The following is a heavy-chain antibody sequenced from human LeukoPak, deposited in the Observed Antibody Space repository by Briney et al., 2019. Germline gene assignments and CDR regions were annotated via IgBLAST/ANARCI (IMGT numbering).Heavy chain of an antibody. D-gene: IGHD1-26*01. CDR1: GFTFSSSA. CDR3: AKRSSSGSPGY. Sequence: GGSLRLSCAASGFTFSSSAMSWVRQAPGKGLEWVSAISNNGGYTYYADSVQGRFTISRDNSKSTLCLQMNSLRAEDTAVYYCAKRSSSGSPGYWGQGALVTVSS. J-gene: IGHJ4*02. CDR2: ISNNGGYT. V-gene: IGHV3-23*01.